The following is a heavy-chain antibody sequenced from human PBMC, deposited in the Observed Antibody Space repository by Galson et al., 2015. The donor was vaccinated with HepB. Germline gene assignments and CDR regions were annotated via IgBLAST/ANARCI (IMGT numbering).Heavy chain of an antibody. D-gene: IGHD1-26*01. CDR1: GGTFSSYA. Sequence: SVKVSCKASGGTFSSYAISWVRQAPGQGLEWMGGIIPIFGTANYAQKFQGRVTITADESTSTAYMELSSLRSEDTAVYYCARDRRWELLSLRSAFDIWGQGTMVTVSS. CDR3: ARDRRWELLSLRSAFDI. CDR2: IIPIFGTA. J-gene: IGHJ3*02. V-gene: IGHV1-69*13.